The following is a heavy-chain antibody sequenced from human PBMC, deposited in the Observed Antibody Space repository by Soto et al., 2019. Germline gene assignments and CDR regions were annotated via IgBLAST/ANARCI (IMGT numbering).Heavy chain of an antibody. J-gene: IGHJ4*02. V-gene: IGHV1-3*01. CDR3: ARGSYYASSGFGY. CDR1: GYTSTSYA. CDR2: INAGNGNT. Sequence: ASVKVSCKASGYTSTSYAMHWVRQAPGQRLEWMGWINAGNGNTKYSQKFQGRVTITRDTSASTAYMELSRLRSPDTAVYYYARGSYYASSGFGYWGQVPLVTVSS. D-gene: IGHD3-22*01.